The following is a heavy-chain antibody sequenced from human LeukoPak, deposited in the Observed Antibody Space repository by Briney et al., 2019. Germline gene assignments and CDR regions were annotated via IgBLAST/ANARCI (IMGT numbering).Heavy chain of an antibody. V-gene: IGHV4-34*01. CDR2: INHSVST. D-gene: IGHD6-13*01. CDR3: ARGSGSSWSHVFFDY. CDR1: GGSFSGYY. J-gene: IGHJ4*02. Sequence: PSETLSLTCALYGGSFSGYYWSSIRQPPGKGLEWTGEINHSVSTNYNPPLKARVTISVDTSKNQFSLKLSSVTAADTAVYYCARGSGSSWSHVFFDYWGQGTLVTVSS.